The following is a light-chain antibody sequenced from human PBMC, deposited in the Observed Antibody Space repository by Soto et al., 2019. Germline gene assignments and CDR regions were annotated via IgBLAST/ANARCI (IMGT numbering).Light chain of an antibody. J-gene: IGKJ2*01. CDR1: QDINKF. CDR3: QQLKTYPYT. Sequence: IQLTQSPSPLSASVGDRVTITCRASQDINKFLAWFQQNPGKAPKLLVYSASTLQSAVPSRFSGSGSGTDFALTISSLRPEDFATYYCQQLKTYPYTFGQGTKLEIK. V-gene: IGKV1-9*01. CDR2: SAS.